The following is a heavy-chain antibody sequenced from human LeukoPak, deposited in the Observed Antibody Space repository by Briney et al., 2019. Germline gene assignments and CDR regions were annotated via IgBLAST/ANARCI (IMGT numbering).Heavy chain of an antibody. CDR1: GSTLTELS. Sequence: ASVKVSCKVSGSTLTELSMHWVRQAPGKGLEWMGGFDPEDGETIYAQKFQGRVTMTEDTSTDTAYMELSNLRSEDTAVYYCATLGPYDYVWGSYRYRVAFDIWGQGTMVTVSS. CDR2: FDPEDGET. D-gene: IGHD3-16*02. J-gene: IGHJ3*02. CDR3: ATLGPYDYVWGSYRYRVAFDI. V-gene: IGHV1-24*01.